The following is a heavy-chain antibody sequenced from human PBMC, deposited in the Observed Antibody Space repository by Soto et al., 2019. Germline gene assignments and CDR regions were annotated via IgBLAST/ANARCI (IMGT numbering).Heavy chain of an antibody. CDR2: ILASGDV. CDR1: GFTISDYA. CDR3: GREASCGLADL. J-gene: IGHJ6*02. Sequence: GGSLRLSCATSGFTISDYAMHWVRQLPGGGLEWVSGILASGDVGYVDSVRGRFTMSRDVAKSSLHLQLNSLNTDDTALYYCGREASCGLADLWGQRTTVTGSS. V-gene: IGHV3-9*01.